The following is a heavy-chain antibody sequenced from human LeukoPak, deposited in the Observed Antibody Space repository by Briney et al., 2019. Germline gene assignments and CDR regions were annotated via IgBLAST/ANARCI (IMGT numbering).Heavy chain of an antibody. V-gene: IGHV1-2*06. Sequence: ASVKVSCKASGYTFTGYYMHWVRQAPGQGLEWMGRINPNSGGTNYAQKFQGRVTMTRDTSISTAYMELSWLRSDDTAVYYYARDLPVGYYYDSSGYYPYWYFDLWGRGTLVTVSS. J-gene: IGHJ2*01. CDR2: INPNSGGT. D-gene: IGHD3-22*01. CDR1: GYTFTGYY. CDR3: ARDLPVGYYYDSSGYYPYWYFDL.